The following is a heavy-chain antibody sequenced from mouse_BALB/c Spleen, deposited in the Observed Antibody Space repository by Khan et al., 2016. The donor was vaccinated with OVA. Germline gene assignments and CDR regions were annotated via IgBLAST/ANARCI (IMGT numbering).Heavy chain of an antibody. CDR1: GYSITSDYA. CDR3: ARDGSRYNYAMDY. D-gene: IGHD2-3*01. Sequence: VQLKESGPGLVNPSQSLSLTCTVTGYSITSDYAWNWIRQFPGNKLEWMGYINYSGSTNYNPALKSRISITRDTSKNQFFLQLNSVTTEDTATYYCARDGSRYNYAMDYWDQGTSVTVSS. CDR2: INYSGST. V-gene: IGHV3-2*02. J-gene: IGHJ4*01.